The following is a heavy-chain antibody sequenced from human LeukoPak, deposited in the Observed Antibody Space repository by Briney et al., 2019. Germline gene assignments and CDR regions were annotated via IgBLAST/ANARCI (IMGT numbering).Heavy chain of an antibody. D-gene: IGHD2-15*01. CDR1: GFTFSNYA. Sequence: GGSLRLSCAASGFTFSNYAMSWVRQAPGKGLEWVSAISGSGGSTFHADSVQGRLIISRDNSKNMLYLQLNSLRVEDTAVYYCARDKVVVVVSTTLPEIWGQGTMVTVSS. V-gene: IGHV3-23*01. CDR2: ISGSGGST. CDR3: ARDKVVVVVSTTLPEI. J-gene: IGHJ3*02.